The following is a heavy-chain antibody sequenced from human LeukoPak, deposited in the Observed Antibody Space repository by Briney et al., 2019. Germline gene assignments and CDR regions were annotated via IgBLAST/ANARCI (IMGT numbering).Heavy chain of an antibody. CDR3: AKDLGATTYRDVFDM. Sequence: PGGFLRLSCAAPGFTFSSYAMSLVRQAPGKGLEWVSTISDSGTSTYYADYVKGRFTISRENSKNTLYRQMNRLRAEDTAVYYCAKDLGATTYRDVFDMGGQGTMVTVS. D-gene: IGHD5-12*01. V-gene: IGHV3-23*01. CDR2: ISDSGTST. J-gene: IGHJ3*02. CDR1: GFTFSSYA.